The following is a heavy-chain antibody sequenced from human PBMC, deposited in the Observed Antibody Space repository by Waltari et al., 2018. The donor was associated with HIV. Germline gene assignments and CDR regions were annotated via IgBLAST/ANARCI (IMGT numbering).Heavy chain of an antibody. CDR1: GFALGGFD. J-gene: IGHJ4*02. CDR3: AKDLSYGTDWPYFDK. D-gene: IGHD2-8*02. V-gene: IGHV3-30*18. Sequence: QVQLAESGGGVVQPGRSLKLSCAASGFALGGFDMHWVRQAPGKGLEWVALISFDGKKEYYSDSVKGRFTISRDNSGSRLFLQMNNLRPEDMGVYFCAKDLSYGTDWPYFDKRGQGTLVTVSS. CDR2: ISFDGKKE.